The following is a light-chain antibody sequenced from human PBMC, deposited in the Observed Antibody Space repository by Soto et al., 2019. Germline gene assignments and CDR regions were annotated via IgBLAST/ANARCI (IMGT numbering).Light chain of an antibody. V-gene: IGKV1-33*01. J-gene: IGKJ4*01. CDR1: HDVRRN. CDR3: QQYRSMLS. Sequence: DIQMTQSPSSLSASVGDRVTIACRSSHDVRRNLNWLQQKRGEAPKLLIYDASNLERGVPSRFSGSGSGTDFILTISSLQPEDVATYYCQQYRSMLSFGGGT. CDR2: DAS.